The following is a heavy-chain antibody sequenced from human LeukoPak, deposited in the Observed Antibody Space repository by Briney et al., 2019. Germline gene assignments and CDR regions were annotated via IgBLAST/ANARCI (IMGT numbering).Heavy chain of an antibody. CDR2: IYPGDSDT. Sequence: GESLQISCKGSGSSFTSYWIGWVRQLPGKGLEWMGIIYPGDSDTRYSPSFQGQVTISADKSISTAYLQWSSLKASDTAMYYCARSRYATTPPGGFDPWGQGTLVTVSS. V-gene: IGHV5-51*01. J-gene: IGHJ5*02. CDR1: GSSFTSYW. D-gene: IGHD3-16*02. CDR3: ARSRYATTPPGGFDP.